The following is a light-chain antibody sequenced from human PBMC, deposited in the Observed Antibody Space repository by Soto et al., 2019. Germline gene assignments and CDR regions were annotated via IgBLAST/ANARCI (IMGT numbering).Light chain of an antibody. Sequence: EIVLTQSPGTLSLSPGERATLSCRSSQSVTSNYLAWYQQKPGQAPRLLIYGASSRVTGIPDRFSGSGSGTDFTLTISRLEPEDFVVYYCQQYGRSPGLFTFGPGTKVHIK. J-gene: IGKJ3*01. CDR3: QQYGRSPGLFT. CDR2: GAS. CDR1: QSVTSNY. V-gene: IGKV3-20*01.